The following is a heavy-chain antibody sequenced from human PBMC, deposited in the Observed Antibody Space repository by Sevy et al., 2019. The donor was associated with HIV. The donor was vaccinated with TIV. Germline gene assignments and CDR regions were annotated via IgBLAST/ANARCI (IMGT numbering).Heavy chain of an antibody. D-gene: IGHD3-9*01. V-gene: IGHV3-53*01. J-gene: IGHJ3*02. CDR1: GFTVSSNY. Sequence: GGSLRLSCAASGFTVSSNYMSWVRQAPGKGLEWVSVIYSGGSTYYADSVKGRFTISRDNSKNTLYFQMNSLRAEDTAVYYCARDPTYDILTGSNMGAFDIWGQGTMVTVSS. CDR2: IYSGGST. CDR3: ARDPTYDILTGSNMGAFDI.